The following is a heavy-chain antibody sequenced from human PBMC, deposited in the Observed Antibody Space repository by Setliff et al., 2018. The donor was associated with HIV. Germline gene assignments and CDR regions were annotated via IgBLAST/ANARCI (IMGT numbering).Heavy chain of an antibody. V-gene: IGHV4-59*08. CDR3: ASSGWLPYFDY. J-gene: IGHJ4*02. Sequence: PSETLSLTCSVSGGSISSHYWSWIRQPPGKGLELIGYIYYIGGTNYNPSLKSRVTISIDTSKSQFSLKLSSVTAADTAVYYCASSGWLPYFDYWGQGTLVTVSS. CDR2: IYYIGGT. D-gene: IGHD6-19*01. CDR1: GGSISSHY.